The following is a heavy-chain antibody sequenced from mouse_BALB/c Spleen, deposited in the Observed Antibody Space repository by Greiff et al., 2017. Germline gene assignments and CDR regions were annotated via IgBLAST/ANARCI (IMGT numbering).Heavy chain of an antibody. Sequence: QVTLKESGPGILQPSQTLSLTCSFSGFSLSTSGMSVVWIRHPSGQGLEWLAHLWWNDDKYYNPALKSRLTISKDTSNNQVFLNIASVVTADTATYYCARIAGNYWYFDVWGAGNTVTVSS. J-gene: IGHJ1*01. D-gene: IGHD2-1*01. V-gene: IGHV8-8*01. CDR3: ARIAGNYWYFDV. CDR1: GFSLSTSGMS. CDR2: LWWNDDK.